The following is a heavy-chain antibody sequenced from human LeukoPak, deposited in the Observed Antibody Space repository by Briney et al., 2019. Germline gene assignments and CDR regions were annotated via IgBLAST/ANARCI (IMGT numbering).Heavy chain of an antibody. CDR2: INHSGST. CDR1: GGSFSGYY. Sequence: PSETLSLTCAVYGGSFSGYYWSWIRQPPGKGLEWIEEINHSGSTNYNPSLKSRVTISVDTSKNQFSLKLSSVTAADTAVYYCARRMGIAVAGVKNYYYYYMDVWGKGTTVTISS. V-gene: IGHV4-34*01. D-gene: IGHD6-19*01. CDR3: ARRMGIAVAGVKNYYYYYMDV. J-gene: IGHJ6*03.